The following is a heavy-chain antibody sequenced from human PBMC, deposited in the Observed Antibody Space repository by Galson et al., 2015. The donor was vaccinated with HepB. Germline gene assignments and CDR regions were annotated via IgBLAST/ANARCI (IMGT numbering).Heavy chain of an antibody. CDR1: GFSLSTSGVG. J-gene: IGHJ4*02. V-gene: IGHV2-5*02. CDR2: VYWDDDK. Sequence: ALVKPTQTLTLTCTFSGFSLSTSGVGVGWIRQPPGKALEWLALVYWDDDKRYSPSLESRLTITRDTSKNQVVLTMTNMDTVDTATYYCAHRGSSKSSGGVFTYWGQGTLVTVSS. D-gene: IGHD6-6*01. CDR3: AHRGSSKSSGGVFTY.